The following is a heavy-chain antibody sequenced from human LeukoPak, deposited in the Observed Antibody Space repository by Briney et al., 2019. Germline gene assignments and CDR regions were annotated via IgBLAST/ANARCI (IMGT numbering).Heavy chain of an antibody. D-gene: IGHD1-26*01. CDR3: ARGAGLGYYYYYMDV. V-gene: IGHV3-30*01. J-gene: IGHJ6*03. CDR2: ISYDGSNK. Sequence: GGSLRLSCAASGFTFSSYAMHWVRQAPGKGLEWVAVISYDGSNKYYADSVKGRFAISRDNSKNTLYLQMNSLRAEDTAVYYCARGAGLGYYYYYMDVWGKGTTVTVPS. CDR1: GFTFSSYA.